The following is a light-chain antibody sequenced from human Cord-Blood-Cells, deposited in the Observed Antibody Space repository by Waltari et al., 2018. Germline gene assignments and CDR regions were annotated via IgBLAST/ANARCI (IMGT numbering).Light chain of an antibody. Sequence: EIVLTQSPGTLSLSPGERATLSCRASQSVSSSYLAWYQQKPGQAPRLLIYGASSRATGIPDRFCGSGSGTDFTLTISRLEPEDFAVYYCQQYGGSPTFGQGTKVEIK. CDR3: QQYGGSPT. CDR1: QSVSSSY. CDR2: GAS. J-gene: IGKJ1*01. V-gene: IGKV3-20*01.